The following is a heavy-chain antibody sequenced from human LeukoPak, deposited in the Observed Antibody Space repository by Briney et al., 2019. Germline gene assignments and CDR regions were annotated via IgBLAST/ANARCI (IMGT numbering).Heavy chain of an antibody. V-gene: IGHV4-30-4*01. J-gene: IGHJ3*02. Sequence: PSETLSLTCTVSGGSVTNDNYFWSWTRQPPGEGLEWIGYIYHSAGSYFNPSLKSRVTISVDKSKDQFSLKLSSVTAADTAVYYCARAPLWFGELFRAFDIWGQGTMVTVSS. CDR1: GGSVTNDNYF. CDR2: IYHSAGS. D-gene: IGHD3-10*01. CDR3: ARAPLWFGELFRAFDI.